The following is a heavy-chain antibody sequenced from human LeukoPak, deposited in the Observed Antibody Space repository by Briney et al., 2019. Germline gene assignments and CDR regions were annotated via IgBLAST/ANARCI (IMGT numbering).Heavy chain of an antibody. V-gene: IGHV3-30*18. CDR1: GFTFSSYG. J-gene: IGHJ4*02. Sequence: PGGSLRLSCAASGFTFSSYGMHWVRQAPGKGLEGVAVISYDGSNKYYADSVKGRFTISRDTSKNTLYLQMNSLRAEDTAVYYCAKDMYYYDSSGYGDYWGQGTLVTVSS. D-gene: IGHD3-22*01. CDR3: AKDMYYYDSSGYGDY. CDR2: ISYDGSNK.